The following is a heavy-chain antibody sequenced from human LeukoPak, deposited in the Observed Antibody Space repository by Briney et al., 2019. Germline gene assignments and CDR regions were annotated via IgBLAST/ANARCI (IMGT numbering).Heavy chain of an antibody. CDR3: AKGRCGGGTCHGRGFDY. CDR2: ISSAGTT. D-gene: IGHD2-21*01. CDR1: GFTVSSSY. V-gene: IGHV3-66*01. Sequence: PGGSLRLSCAASGFTVSSSYMSWVRQAPGKGLEWVSIISSAGTTYYADSVKGRFTISRDNSKNTLYLQMNSLRAEDTALYYCAKGRCGGGTCHGRGFDYWGQGTLVTVSS. J-gene: IGHJ4*02.